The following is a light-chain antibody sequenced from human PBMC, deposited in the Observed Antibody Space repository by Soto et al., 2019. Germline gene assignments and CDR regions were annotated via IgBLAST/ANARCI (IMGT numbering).Light chain of an antibody. Sequence: AIRMTQSPSSLSASTGERFTITCRASQGISSYLAWYQQKPGKAPKLLIYAASTLQSGVPSRFSGSGSGTDLTLTISCLQSEDFATYYCQQYYSYPRTFGQGTKVDIK. V-gene: IGKV1-8*01. J-gene: IGKJ1*01. CDR3: QQYYSYPRT. CDR2: AAS. CDR1: QGISSY.